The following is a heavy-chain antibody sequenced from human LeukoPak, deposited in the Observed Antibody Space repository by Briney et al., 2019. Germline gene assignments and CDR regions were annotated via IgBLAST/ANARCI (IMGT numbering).Heavy chain of an antibody. J-gene: IGHJ4*02. D-gene: IGHD2-15*01. V-gene: IGHV4-39*01. CDR1: GGSTSSSSHY. Sequence: SETLSLTCTVSGGSTSSSSHYWGWIRQPPGKGLEWIGIIYYSGSTYGSTYYNPSLKSRVTVSLDTSKNQFSLTVTSVTAADTAVYYCARRYCSGGHCYYFDSWGQGTLVTVSS. CDR3: ARRYCSGGHCYYFDS. CDR2: IYYSGSTYGST.